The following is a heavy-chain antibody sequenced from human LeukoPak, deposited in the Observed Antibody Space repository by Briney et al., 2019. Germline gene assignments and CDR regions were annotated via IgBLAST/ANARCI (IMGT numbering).Heavy chain of an antibody. CDR2: INANGINT. CDR3: AKPISGGLAVSADWFDP. D-gene: IGHD6-19*01. V-gene: IGHV3-23*01. J-gene: IGHJ5*02. CDR1: GFASNFYA. Sequence: PGGSPRLSCADSGFASNFYAMSWVRQAPGKGLQWVSTINANGINTYYADSVRGRFTISRDNSKDTLYLQLNSLRAEDTAIYFCAKPISGGLAVSADWFDPWGQGTLVTVSS.